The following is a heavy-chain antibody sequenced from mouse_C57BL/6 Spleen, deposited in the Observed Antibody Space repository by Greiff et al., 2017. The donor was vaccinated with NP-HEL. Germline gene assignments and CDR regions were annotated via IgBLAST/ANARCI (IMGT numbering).Heavy chain of an antibody. CDR2: ISYSGST. D-gene: IGHD1-1*01. Sequence: EVQRVESGPGLAKPSQTLSLTCSVTGYSITSDYWNWIRKFPGNKLEYMGYISYSGSTYYNPSLKSRISITRDTSKNQYYLQLNSVTTEDTATYYCARSLYGSSYAMDYWGQGTSVTVSS. CDR3: ARSLYGSSYAMDY. CDR1: GYSITSDY. V-gene: IGHV3-8*01. J-gene: IGHJ4*01.